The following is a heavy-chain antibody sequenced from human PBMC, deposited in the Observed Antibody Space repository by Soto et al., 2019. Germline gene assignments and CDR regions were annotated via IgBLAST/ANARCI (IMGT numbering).Heavy chain of an antibody. CDR3: ARDARRRVSYTAMAFDY. CDR2: ISSSSSTI. CDR1: GFTFSKYT. J-gene: IGHJ4*02. D-gene: IGHD5-18*01. Sequence: PGGSLRLSCAAAGFTFSKYTMTWVRQAPGKGLEWVSLISSSSSTIYYADSVKGRFTISRDNAKNSLYLQMNSLRAEDTAVYYCARDARRRVSYTAMAFDYWGQGTLVTVSS. V-gene: IGHV3-48*01.